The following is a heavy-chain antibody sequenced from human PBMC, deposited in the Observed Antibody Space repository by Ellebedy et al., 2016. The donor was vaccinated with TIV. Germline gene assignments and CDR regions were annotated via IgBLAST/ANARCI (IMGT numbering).Heavy chain of an antibody. CDR1: GFTFSSFA. V-gene: IGHV3-30*04. D-gene: IGHD2-15*01. CDR3: ARDGEYCSGGSCYSRDYYYYYGMDV. Sequence: GGSLRLSCAASGFTFSSFALHWVRQAPGKGLEWVTFISHDGRNKDYADSVKGRFTISRDNAKNSLYLQINSLRAEDTAVYYCARDGEYCSGGSCYSRDYYYYYGMDVWGQGTTVTVSS. CDR2: ISHDGRNK. J-gene: IGHJ6*02.